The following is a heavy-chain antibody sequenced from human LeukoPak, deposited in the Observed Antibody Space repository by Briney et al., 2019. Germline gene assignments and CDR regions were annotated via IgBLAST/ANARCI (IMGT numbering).Heavy chain of an antibody. D-gene: IGHD3-9*01. Sequence: ASVKVSCKASGGTFSSYAINWVRQAPGQGLEWMGGIIPMFGTPNYAQKFQGRVTITADESTSTAYMELSSLRSEDTAVYYCARLGENGLLTGYFYPWGQGTMVTVSS. CDR3: ARLGENGLLTGYFYP. CDR2: IIPMFGTP. V-gene: IGHV1-69*13. CDR1: GGTFSSYA. J-gene: IGHJ5*02.